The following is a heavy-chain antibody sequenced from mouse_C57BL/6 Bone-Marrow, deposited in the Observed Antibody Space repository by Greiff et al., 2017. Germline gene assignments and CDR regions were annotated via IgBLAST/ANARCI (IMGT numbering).Heavy chain of an antibody. D-gene: IGHD1-2*01. J-gene: IGHJ2*01. CDR2: ISDGGSYT. CDR3: ARDDFFTRLDY. V-gene: IGHV5-4*01. Sequence: VQLKESGGGLVKPGGSLKLSCAASGFTFSSYAMSWVRQTPEKRLEWVATISDGGSYTYYPDNVKGRFTISRDNAKNNLYLQMSHLKSEDTAMYYCARDDFFTRLDYWGQGTTLTVSS. CDR1: GFTFSSYA.